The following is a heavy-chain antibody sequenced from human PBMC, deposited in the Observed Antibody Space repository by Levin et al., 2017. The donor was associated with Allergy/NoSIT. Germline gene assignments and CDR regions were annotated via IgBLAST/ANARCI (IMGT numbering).Heavy chain of an antibody. Sequence: AGGSLRLYCAASGFSFSSYTMNWVRQAPGKGLEWVSSISSISTYIFYADSVKGRFTISRDNAKNSLYLQMNSLRAEDTAVYYCARGLPVYSDTSRYRGYWGQGTLVTVSS. J-gene: IGHJ4*02. CDR2: ISSISTYI. CDR3: ARGLPVYSDTSRYRGY. CDR1: GFSFSSYT. V-gene: IGHV3-21*01. D-gene: IGHD3-22*01.